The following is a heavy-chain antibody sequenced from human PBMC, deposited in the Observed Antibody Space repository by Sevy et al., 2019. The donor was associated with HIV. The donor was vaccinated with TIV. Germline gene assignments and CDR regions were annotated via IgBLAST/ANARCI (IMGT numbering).Heavy chain of an antibody. CDR3: AKGVTMIVVVDAFDI. CDR1: GFTFSSYT. D-gene: IGHD3-22*01. CDR2: ISGSDDRT. Sequence: GGSLRLSCAASGFTFSSYTMNWVRQAPGKGLEWVSGISGSDDRTYYADSVKGRFTISRDNSKNTLSLQMNSLRADDTAVYYSAKGVTMIVVVDAFDIWGHGTMVTVSS. J-gene: IGHJ3*02. V-gene: IGHV3-23*01.